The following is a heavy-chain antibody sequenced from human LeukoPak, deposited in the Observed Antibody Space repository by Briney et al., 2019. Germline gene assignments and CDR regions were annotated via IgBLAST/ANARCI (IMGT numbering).Heavy chain of an antibody. J-gene: IGHJ4*02. CDR1: GGSISNYY. CDR2: IYSSGST. CDR3: ARNSGWYMYDY. V-gene: IGHV4-59*01. Sequence: SSETLSLTCTVSGGSISNYYWCWIRQPPGKGLEWIGYIYSSGSTNYNPSLKSRVTISVDTSKNQFSLKLSSVTAADTAVYYCARNSGWYMYDYWGQGTLVTVSS. D-gene: IGHD6-19*01.